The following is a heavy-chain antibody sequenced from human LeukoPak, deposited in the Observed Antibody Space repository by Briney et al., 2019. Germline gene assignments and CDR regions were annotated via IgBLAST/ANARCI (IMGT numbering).Heavy chain of an antibody. J-gene: IGHJ3*02. V-gene: IGHV3-20*04. Sequence: GGSLRLSCAASGFTFDDYGMSWVRQAPGKGLEWGSGLNWNGGSTVYADSVKGRFTISRDNAKNSLYLQMNSLRAEDTALYYCARDPYDSSGYYRLYAFDIWGQGTMVTVSS. CDR1: GFTFDDYG. CDR2: LNWNGGST. D-gene: IGHD3-22*01. CDR3: ARDPYDSSGYYRLYAFDI.